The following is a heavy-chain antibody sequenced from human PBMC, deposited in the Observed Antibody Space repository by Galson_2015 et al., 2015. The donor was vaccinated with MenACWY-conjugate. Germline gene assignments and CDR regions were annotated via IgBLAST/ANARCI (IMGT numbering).Heavy chain of an antibody. Sequence: QSGAEVKKPGESLKISCKGSGYSFTSYWIGWVRQMPGKGLEWMGIIYPGDSDTRYSPSFQGQVTISADKSISTAYLQWSSLKASDTAMYYCASQAGYDSSGYSSDAFDIWGQGTMVTVSS. V-gene: IGHV5-51*03. D-gene: IGHD3-22*01. CDR2: IYPGDSDT. J-gene: IGHJ3*02. CDR1: GYSFTSYW. CDR3: ASQAGYDSSGYSSDAFDI.